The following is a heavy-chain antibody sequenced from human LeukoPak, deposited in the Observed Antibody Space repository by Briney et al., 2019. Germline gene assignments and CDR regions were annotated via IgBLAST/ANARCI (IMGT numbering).Heavy chain of an antibody. D-gene: IGHD3-3*01. CDR1: GYTFTSYY. CDR2: INPSGGST. J-gene: IGHJ4*02. V-gene: IGHV1-46*01. CDR3: ARVNKGDFWSGYSDY. Sequence: ASVKVSCKASGYTFTSYYMHWVRQAPGQGLEWMGIINPSGGSTSYAQKFQGRVTMTRDTSTSTVYTELSSLRSEDTAVYYCARVNKGDFWSGYSDYWGQGTLVTVSS.